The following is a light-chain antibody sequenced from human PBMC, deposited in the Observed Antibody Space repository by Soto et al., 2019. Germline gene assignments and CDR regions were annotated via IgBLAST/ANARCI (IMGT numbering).Light chain of an antibody. J-gene: IGKJ1*01. CDR3: QQYDSSPWT. CDR1: QSLSRAY. Sequence: EIVLTQSPGTLSLSPGERATLSCRASQSLSRAYLAWYQQKPGQAPRLLIYGASSRATGIPDRFSGSGSGTDFTLTISRLEPEDFAVYSCQQYDSSPWTFGQGTKVEIK. V-gene: IGKV3-20*01. CDR2: GAS.